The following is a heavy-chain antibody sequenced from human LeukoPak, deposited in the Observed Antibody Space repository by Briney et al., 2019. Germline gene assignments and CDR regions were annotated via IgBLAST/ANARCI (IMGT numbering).Heavy chain of an antibody. CDR3: ARHQGGRGGYWFDF. Sequence: SETLSLTCTVSGGSISSYYWSWIRQPPGKGLEWIGYIYYSGSTNYNPSLKSRVTISVDTSKNQFSLKLSSVTAADTAVYYCARHQGGRGGYWFDFWGQGTLVTVSS. D-gene: IGHD3-22*01. CDR1: GGSISSYY. J-gene: IGHJ4*02. CDR2: IYYSGST. V-gene: IGHV4-59*01.